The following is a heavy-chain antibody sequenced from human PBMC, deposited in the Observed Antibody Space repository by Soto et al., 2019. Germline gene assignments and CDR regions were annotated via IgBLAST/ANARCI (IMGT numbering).Heavy chain of an antibody. CDR3: ARGGIAEAVHGAFDI. V-gene: IGHV3-33*01. D-gene: IGHD6-13*01. CDR2: IWYDGSNK. J-gene: IGHJ3*02. Sequence: LRLSCAASGFTFSSYGMHWVRQAPGKGLEWVAVIWYDGSNKYYADSVKGRFTISRDNSKNTLYLQMNSLRAEDTAVYYCARGGIAEAVHGAFDIWGQGTMVTVSS. CDR1: GFTFSSYG.